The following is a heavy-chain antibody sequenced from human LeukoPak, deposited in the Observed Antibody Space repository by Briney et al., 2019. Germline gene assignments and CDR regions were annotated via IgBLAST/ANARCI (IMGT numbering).Heavy chain of an antibody. Sequence: PSETLSLTCTVSGDSISRSTYYWAWIRQPPGKGLEWISGIRSAVETTHYADSVKGRFIISRDNSKNALSLQLNSLRPEDTVLYYCAKHFCTGLDCSLFDSWGQGTLVTVSS. V-gene: IGHV3-23*01. J-gene: IGHJ4*02. CDR3: AKHFCTGLDCSLFDS. CDR2: IRSAVETT. CDR1: GDSISRSTYY. D-gene: IGHD3/OR15-3a*01.